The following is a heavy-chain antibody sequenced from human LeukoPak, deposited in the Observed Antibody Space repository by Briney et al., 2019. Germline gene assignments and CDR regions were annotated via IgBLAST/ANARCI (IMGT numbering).Heavy chain of an antibody. D-gene: IGHD5-18*01. Sequence: SVKVSCKAPGGTFSSYAISWVRQAPGQGLEWMGGIIPIFGTANYAQKFQGRVTITADESTSTAYMELSSLRSEDTAVYYCARAGYSPRWFDPWGQGTLVTVSS. V-gene: IGHV1-69*13. CDR3: ARAGYSPRWFDP. J-gene: IGHJ5*02. CDR2: IIPIFGTA. CDR1: GGTFSSYA.